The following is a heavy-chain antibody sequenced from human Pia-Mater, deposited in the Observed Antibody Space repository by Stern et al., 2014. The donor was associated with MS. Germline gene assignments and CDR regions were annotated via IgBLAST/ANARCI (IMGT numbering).Heavy chain of an antibody. CDR2: ISGSGGST. J-gene: IGHJ4*02. D-gene: IGHD1-26*01. V-gene: IGHV3-23*04. CDR1: GFTFSDYA. Sequence: EVQLVESGGGLAQPGGSLRLSCAGSGFTFSDYAMSWVRQAPGKGLERVSGISGSGGSTYYAASVQGRFNISRDKSMDTMYLQMSSLRVDDTAVYYCAKGSRIVGSTEFDSWGQGTLVTVSS. CDR3: AKGSRIVGSTEFDS.